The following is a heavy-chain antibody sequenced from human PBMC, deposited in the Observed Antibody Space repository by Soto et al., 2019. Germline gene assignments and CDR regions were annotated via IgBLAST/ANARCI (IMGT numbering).Heavy chain of an antibody. D-gene: IGHD3-3*01. CDR1: GGSFSGYY. J-gene: IGHJ6*02. Sequence: SETLSLTCAVYGGSFSGYYWSWIRQPPGKGLEWVGEINDSGTTTNNPSLKSRVTISVDTSKIQFSLKLSSVAAADTAVYYCAREKLVFGVVIRLGHYYYGMDVWGQGTTVTVSS. CDR2: INDSGTT. V-gene: IGHV4-34*01. CDR3: AREKLVFGVVIRLGHYYYGMDV.